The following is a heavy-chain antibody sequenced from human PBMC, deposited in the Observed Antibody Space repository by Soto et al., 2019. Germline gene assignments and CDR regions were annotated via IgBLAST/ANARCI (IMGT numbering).Heavy chain of an antibody. V-gene: IGHV1-69*12. CDR1: GGSFNNYG. J-gene: IGHJ6*02. D-gene: IGHD3-22*01. Sequence: QVQVVQSGAEVKKPGSSVKVSCKASGGSFNNYGISWVRQAPGQGLEWMGGIIPVFGTPHYAQKFQDRVTITADESTSTVYMDVSSLTSEDTAVYYCARGDATKIVVTTYYGLDVWGQGTTVTVSS. CDR2: IIPVFGTP. CDR3: ARGDATKIVVTTYYGLDV.